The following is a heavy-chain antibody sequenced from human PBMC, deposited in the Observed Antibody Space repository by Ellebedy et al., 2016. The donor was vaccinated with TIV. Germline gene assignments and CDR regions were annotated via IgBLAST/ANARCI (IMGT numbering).Heavy chain of an antibody. CDR1: GYTFTSYA. V-gene: IGHV1-3*01. D-gene: IGHD3-16*01. CDR3: AADGGYYYYGMDV. J-gene: IGHJ6*02. Sequence: AVSVKVSCKASGYTFTSYAMHWVRQAPGQRLEWMGWINAGNGNTKYSQKFQGRVTITRDTSASTAYMELSSLRSEDTAVYYCAADGGYYYYGMDVWGQGTTVTVSS. CDR2: INAGNGNT.